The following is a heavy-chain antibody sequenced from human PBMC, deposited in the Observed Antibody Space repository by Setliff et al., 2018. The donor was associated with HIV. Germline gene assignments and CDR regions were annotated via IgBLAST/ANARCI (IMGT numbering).Heavy chain of an antibody. CDR1: GFIFSNYW. CDR2: IKQDGSEK. D-gene: IGHD3-16*01. V-gene: IGHV3-7*01. CDR3: ARDPIMITFGGLPGWCLDL. Sequence: HPGGSLRLSCAASGFIFSNYWMNWVRQAPGKGLEWVANIKQDGSEKYYGDSVKGRFTISRDNAKNSLYLRMNNLRGEDTAVYYCARDPIMITFGGLPGWCLDLWGRGTLVTVSS. J-gene: IGHJ2*01.